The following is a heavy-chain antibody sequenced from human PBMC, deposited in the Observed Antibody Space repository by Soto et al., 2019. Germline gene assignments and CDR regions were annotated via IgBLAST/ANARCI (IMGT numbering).Heavy chain of an antibody. Sequence: GESLKISCKGSGYSFTSYWIGWVRQMPGKGLEWMGIIYPGDSDTRYSPSFQGQVTISADKSISTAYLQWSSLKASDTAMYYCARAYDSSGYYYADYYYGMDVWGQGTKVTVSS. V-gene: IGHV5-51*01. J-gene: IGHJ6*02. D-gene: IGHD3-22*01. CDR3: ARAYDSSGYYYADYYYGMDV. CDR2: IYPGDSDT. CDR1: GYSFTSYW.